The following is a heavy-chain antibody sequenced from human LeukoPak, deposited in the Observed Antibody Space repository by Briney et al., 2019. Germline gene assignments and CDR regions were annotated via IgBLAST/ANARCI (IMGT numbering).Heavy chain of an antibody. CDR1: GFTFSSYA. Sequence: GGSLRLSCAASGFTFSSYAMSWVRQAPGKGLEWVSAISGSGGRTYYADSVKGRFTISRDNSKNTLYLQMNSLRAEDTAVYYCAKVPVSGNLYYFDYWGQGTLVTVSS. V-gene: IGHV3-23*01. D-gene: IGHD4-23*01. J-gene: IGHJ4*02. CDR2: ISGSGGRT. CDR3: AKVPVSGNLYYFDY.